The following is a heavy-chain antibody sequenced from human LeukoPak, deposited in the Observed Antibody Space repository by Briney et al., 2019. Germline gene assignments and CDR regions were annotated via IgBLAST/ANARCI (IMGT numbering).Heavy chain of an antibody. J-gene: IGHJ6*03. V-gene: IGHV3-15*01. CDR1: GFTFSNAW. Sequence: GGSLRLSCAASGFTFSNAWMSWVRQAPGKGLEWVGRIKSKTDGGTTDYAAPVKGRFTISRDDSKNTLYLQMNSLKTEDTAVYYCTTAYYDFWSGYYYYYMDVWGKGTTVTVS. D-gene: IGHD3-3*01. CDR3: TTAYYDFWSGYYYYYMDV. CDR2: IKSKTDGGTT.